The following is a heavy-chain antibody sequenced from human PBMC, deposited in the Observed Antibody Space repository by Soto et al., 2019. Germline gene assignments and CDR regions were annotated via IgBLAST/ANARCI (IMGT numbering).Heavy chain of an antibody. CDR3: ARAYDIWTGLDY. D-gene: IGHD3-9*01. J-gene: IGHJ4*02. V-gene: IGHV3-33*01. CDR1: GFTFSSYG. Sequence: QVQLVESGGGVVQPGRSLRLSCAASGFTFSSYGMHWVRQAPGKGLEWVAVIWYDGSNKYYADSVKGRFTISRDNSKNTLYLQMNSLRAEDTAVYYCARAYDIWTGLDYWGQGTLVTVSS. CDR2: IWYDGSNK.